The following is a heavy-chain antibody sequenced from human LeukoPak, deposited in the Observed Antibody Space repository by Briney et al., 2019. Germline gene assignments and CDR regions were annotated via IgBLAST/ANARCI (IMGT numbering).Heavy chain of an antibody. CDR1: GGSISNSGYY. J-gene: IGHJ4*02. CDR2: IYYSGST. V-gene: IGHV4-39*01. Sequence: SETLSLACTVSGGSISNSGYYWGWIRQPPGKGLEWIGNIYYSGSTYYNPSLKSRVTISVDTSKNQFSLKLSSVTAADTAVYYCAKTYYYDPFDFWGQGTLVTVSS. D-gene: IGHD3-22*01. CDR3: AKTYYYDPFDF.